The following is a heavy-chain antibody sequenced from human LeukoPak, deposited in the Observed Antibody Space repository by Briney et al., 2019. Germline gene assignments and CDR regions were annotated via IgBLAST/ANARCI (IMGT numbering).Heavy chain of an antibody. J-gene: IGHJ4*02. CDR1: GDSIRNFY. CDR2: IYHSGNT. V-gene: IGHV4-59*01. CDR3: ARGNYGSGSYYVVDSDS. D-gene: IGHD3-10*01. Sequence: SETLSLTCTVSGDSIRNFYWNWVRQPPGKGLEWIGYIYHSGNTNFNPSLKSRLTMSIDTSKNQFSLRLTSVTAADTAVYYCARGNYGSGSYYVVDSDSWGQGTLVTVSS.